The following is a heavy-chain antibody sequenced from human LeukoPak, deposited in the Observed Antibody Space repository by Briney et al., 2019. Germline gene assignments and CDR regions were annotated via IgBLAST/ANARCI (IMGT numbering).Heavy chain of an antibody. V-gene: IGHV3-23*01. D-gene: IGHD2-15*01. CDR1: GFTFSSYA. CDR2: ISPSGGIT. CDR3: AKGAYCSGGNCYLGDLDY. Sequence: GRSLRLSCAASGFTFSSYAMHWVRQAPGKGLEWVSGISPSGGITYYTDSVKGRFTISRDNSKNTLYLQMNSLRVEDTAVYYCAKGAYCSGGNCYLGDLDYWGQGTLVTVSS. J-gene: IGHJ4*02.